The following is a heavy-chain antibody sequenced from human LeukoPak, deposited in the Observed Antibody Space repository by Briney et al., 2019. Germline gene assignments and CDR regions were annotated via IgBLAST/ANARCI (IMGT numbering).Heavy chain of an antibody. CDR3: AKDGYCRGGSCFHDSYYYGMDV. D-gene: IGHD2-15*01. V-gene: IGHV3-30-3*01. Sequence: GSSLRLPCAACVLTFRHYAVHWVRQAPGKGLEWVEVISYDGSTEYYADYVKGRFNISRDKSTNTLYVEMSSLRPDNTAVYYCAKDGYCRGGSCFHDSYYYGMDVWGQGTTVTVSS. CDR2: ISYDGSTE. CDR1: VLTFRHYA. J-gene: IGHJ6*02.